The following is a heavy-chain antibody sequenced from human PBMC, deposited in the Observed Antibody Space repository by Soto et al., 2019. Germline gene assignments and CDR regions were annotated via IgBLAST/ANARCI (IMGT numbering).Heavy chain of an antibody. CDR3: ATSLGYCSGGSCYLDY. CDR2: INPSGGST. V-gene: IGHV1-46*01. J-gene: IGHJ4*02. D-gene: IGHD2-15*01. CDR1: GYTFTSYY. Sequence: QVQLVQSGAEVKKPGASVKVSCKASGYTFTSYYMHWVRQAPGQGLEWMGIINPSGGSTSYAQKFQGRVTMTRDTSTSTVYMELSSLRSEDTAVYYCATSLGYCSGGSCYLDYWGQGTLVTVSS.